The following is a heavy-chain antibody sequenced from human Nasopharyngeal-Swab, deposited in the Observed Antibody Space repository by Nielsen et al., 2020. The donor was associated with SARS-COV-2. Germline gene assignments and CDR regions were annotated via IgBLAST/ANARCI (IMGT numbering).Heavy chain of an antibody. D-gene: IGHD1-1*01. J-gene: IGHJ4*02. CDR1: GFTFSSYA. CDR2: ISGSGGAK. CDR3: ARDLDTTLGY. Sequence: GESLKISCAASGFTFSSYAMSWVRQAPGKGLEWVSAISGSGGAKYYADSVKGRFTISRDNSKNTLYLQMNSLRAEDTAVYYCARDLDTTLGYWGQGTLVTVSS. V-gene: IGHV3-23*01.